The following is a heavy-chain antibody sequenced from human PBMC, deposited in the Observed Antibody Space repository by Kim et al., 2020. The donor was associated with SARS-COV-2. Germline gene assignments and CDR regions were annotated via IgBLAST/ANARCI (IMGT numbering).Heavy chain of an antibody. V-gene: IGHV4-39*01. J-gene: IGHJ4*02. D-gene: IGHD2-21*02. CDR3: ARHPSIVVVTALDY. Sequence: TPSIKSRVTISVDTSKNQFSLKLSSVTAADTAVYYCARHPSIVVVTALDYWGQGTLVTVSS.